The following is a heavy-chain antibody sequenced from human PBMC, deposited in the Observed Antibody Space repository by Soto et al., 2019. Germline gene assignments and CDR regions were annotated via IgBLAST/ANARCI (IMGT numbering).Heavy chain of an antibody. Sequence: PSETLSLTCSVSGGSINSYGWRWIRQPAGKGLEWIGRIYSSASINYNPSLKGRVTLSVDTSTNQVSLRLASVTAADTAIYYCARDREAGYNFYYGMDVWGQGTTVTVTS. V-gene: IGHV4-4*07. CDR1: GGSINSYG. D-gene: IGHD6-19*01. CDR3: ARDREAGYNFYYGMDV. J-gene: IGHJ6*02. CDR2: IYSSASI.